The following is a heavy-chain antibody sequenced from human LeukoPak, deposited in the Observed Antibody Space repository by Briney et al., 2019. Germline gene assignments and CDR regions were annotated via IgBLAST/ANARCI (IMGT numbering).Heavy chain of an antibody. J-gene: IGHJ1*01. Sequence: GGSLRLSCAASGFTFSSYWMHWVRQAPGKGLVRVSRIKSDGSTNYADSVKGRFTISRDNAKNTVSLQMNSLRAEDTGVYYCARAPSEIGGYYPEYFRHWGQGTLVTASS. CDR2: IKSDGST. V-gene: IGHV3-74*01. CDR3: ARAPSEIGGYYPEYFRH. CDR1: GFTFSSYW. D-gene: IGHD3-22*01.